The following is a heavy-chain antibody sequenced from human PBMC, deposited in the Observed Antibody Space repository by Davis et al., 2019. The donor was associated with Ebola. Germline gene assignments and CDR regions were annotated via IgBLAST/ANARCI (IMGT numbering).Heavy chain of an antibody. CDR3: ARSRSLEGSSSWYVEY. D-gene: IGHD6-13*01. Sequence: PSETLSLTCAVSGGSISSSNWWSWVRQPPGKGLEWIGEIYHSGSTNYNPSLKSRVTISVDTSKNQFSLKLSSVTAADTAVYYCARSRSLEGSSSWYVEYWGQGTLVTVSS. V-gene: IGHV4-4*02. CDR1: GGSISSSNW. CDR2: IYHSGST. J-gene: IGHJ4*02.